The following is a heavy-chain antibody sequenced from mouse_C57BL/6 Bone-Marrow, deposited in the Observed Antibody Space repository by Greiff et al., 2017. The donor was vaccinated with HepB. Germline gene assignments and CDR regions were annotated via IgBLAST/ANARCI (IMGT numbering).Heavy chain of an antibody. V-gene: IGHV5-4*01. Sequence: EVKLVESGGGLVKPGGSLKLSCAASGFTFSSYAMSWVRQTPEKRLEWVATISDGGSYTYYPDNVKGRFTISRDNAKNKLYLQMSNLKSEDTAMYYCAREGEICYDYDDYAMDYWGQGTSVTVSS. CDR1: GFTFSSYA. J-gene: IGHJ4*01. CDR2: ISDGGSYT. D-gene: IGHD2-4*01. CDR3: AREGEICYDYDDYAMDY.